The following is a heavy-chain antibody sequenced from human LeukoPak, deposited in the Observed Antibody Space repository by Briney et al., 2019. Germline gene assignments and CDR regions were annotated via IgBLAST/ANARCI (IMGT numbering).Heavy chain of an antibody. CDR3: ARAQEGCSRASCYLEP. D-gene: IGHD2-2*01. V-gene: IGHV4-4*02. Sequence: SGTLSLTCAISGASISSTNWWIRVRQPPGKGLEWIGEMHHSGRTNYNPSLKSRITISVDKSKNQVFLRLNSVAAADTALYYCARAQEGCSRASCYLEPWGQGTLVTVSS. J-gene: IGHJ5*02. CDR2: MHHSGRT. CDR1: GASISSTNW.